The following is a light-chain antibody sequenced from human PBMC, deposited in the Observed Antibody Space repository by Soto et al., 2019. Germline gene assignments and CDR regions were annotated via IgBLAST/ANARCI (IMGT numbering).Light chain of an antibody. J-gene: IGKJ4*01. CDR3: QQYDNWPPLT. CDR2: GAS. CDR1: QTVYSN. V-gene: IGKV3-15*01. Sequence: EIAMTQSPATMSVSPGERATLSCRASQTVYSNLAWYQQMPGQAPRLLIYGASTRATGIPARFSGTGSGTEFTLTISSLQSEDSAVYYCQQYDNWPPLTFGGGTKV.